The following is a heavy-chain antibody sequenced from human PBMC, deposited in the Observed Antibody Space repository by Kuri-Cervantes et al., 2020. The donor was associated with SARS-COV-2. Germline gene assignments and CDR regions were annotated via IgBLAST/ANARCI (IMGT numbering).Heavy chain of an antibody. CDR3: AAESIAAAGNVPLGGD. V-gene: IGHV3-11*04. CDR1: GFIFSDYY. J-gene: IGHJ4*02. D-gene: IGHD6-13*01. Sequence: GGSLRLSCTASGFIFSDYYMTWIRQAPGKGLEWVSNIGPSGTTKYYADSVKGRFTISRDNAKNSLYLQMNSLRAEDTAVYYCAAESIAAAGNVPLGGDWGQGTLVTVSS. CDR2: IGPSGTTK.